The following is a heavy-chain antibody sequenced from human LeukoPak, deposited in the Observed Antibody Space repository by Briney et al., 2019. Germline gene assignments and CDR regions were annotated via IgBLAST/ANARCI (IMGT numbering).Heavy chain of an antibody. Sequence: SETLSLTCAVYGGSFSGYYWSWIRQPPGKGLEWIGEINHSGSTNYNPSLKSRVTISVDTSKNQFSLKLSPVTAADTAVYYCASGSYGQFDYWGQGTLVTVSS. CDR2: INHSGST. CDR1: GGSFSGYY. V-gene: IGHV4-34*01. J-gene: IGHJ4*02. D-gene: IGHD5-18*01. CDR3: ASGSYGQFDY.